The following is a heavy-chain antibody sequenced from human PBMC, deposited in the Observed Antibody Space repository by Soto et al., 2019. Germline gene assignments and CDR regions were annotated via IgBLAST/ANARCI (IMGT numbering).Heavy chain of an antibody. Sequence: SETLSLTCPVSGGSISSSSYYWGWLRQPPGKGLEWIGSIYYSGSTYYNPSLKSRVTISVDTSKNQFSLKLSSVTAADTAVYYCARLGRLDTAKDYWGQGTLVTVSS. CDR3: ARLGRLDTAKDY. J-gene: IGHJ4*02. V-gene: IGHV4-39*01. D-gene: IGHD5-18*01. CDR2: IYYSGST. CDR1: GGSISSSSYY.